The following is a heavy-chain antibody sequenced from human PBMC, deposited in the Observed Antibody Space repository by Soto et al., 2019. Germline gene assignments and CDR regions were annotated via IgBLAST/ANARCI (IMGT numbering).Heavy chain of an antibody. V-gene: IGHV4-34*01. CDR3: ARGNGAGYTYYYYYYGMYV. CDR2: INHSGST. Sequence: PSETLSLTCAVYGGSFSGYYWSWIRQPPGKGLEWIGEINHSGSTNYNPSLKSRVTISVDTSKNQFSLKLSSVTAADTAVYYCARGNGAGYTYYYYYYGMYVWGQGNTVTVS. J-gene: IGHJ6*02. D-gene: IGHD3-16*02. CDR1: GGSFSGYY.